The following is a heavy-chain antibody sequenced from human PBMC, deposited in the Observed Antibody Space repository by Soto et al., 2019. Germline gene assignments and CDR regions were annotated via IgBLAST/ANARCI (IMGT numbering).Heavy chain of an antibody. CDR1: GYTFTSYY. V-gene: IGHV1-46*01. J-gene: IGHJ5*02. D-gene: IGHD3-9*01. Sequence: ASVKVSCKASGYTFTSYYMHWVRQAPGQGLEWMGIINPSGGSTSYAQKFQGRVTMTRDTSTSTVYMELSSLRSEDTAVYYCAKDGNPIPYLTGYYRLGWFDPWGQGTLVTVSS. CDR2: INPSGGST. CDR3: AKDGNPIPYLTGYYRLGWFDP.